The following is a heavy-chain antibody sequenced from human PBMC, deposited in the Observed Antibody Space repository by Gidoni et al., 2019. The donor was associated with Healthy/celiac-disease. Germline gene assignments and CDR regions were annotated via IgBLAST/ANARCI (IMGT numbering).Heavy chain of an antibody. V-gene: IGHV3-23*01. J-gene: IGHJ3*02. CDR1: GFPFSSYA. D-gene: IGHD2-21*01. CDR2: ISGSGAST. Sequence: EVQLLESGGGLVQPGASLRLSCAASGFPFSSYAMSWVRQAPGKGLEWVSAISGSGASTYYADSVKGRFSISRDNSKNTLYLQMNSLRAEDTAVYYCAKEGASYCGGDCYFPDAFDIWGQGTMVTVSS. CDR3: AKEGASYCGGDCYFPDAFDI.